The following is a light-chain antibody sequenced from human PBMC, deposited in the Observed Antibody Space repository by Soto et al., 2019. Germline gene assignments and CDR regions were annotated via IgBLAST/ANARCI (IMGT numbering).Light chain of an antibody. V-gene: IGKV3-15*01. CDR1: QTVSNSF. Sequence: IVLTQSPCTLSLSPGETATLSCRASQTVSNSFLGWYQHKPGQTPRLLIYDTSTRATGVPTRFSGSRSGAEFTLTINSLQSEDFAVYYCQPYNNWPLTFGGGTKV. CDR2: DTS. CDR3: QPYNNWPLT. J-gene: IGKJ4*01.